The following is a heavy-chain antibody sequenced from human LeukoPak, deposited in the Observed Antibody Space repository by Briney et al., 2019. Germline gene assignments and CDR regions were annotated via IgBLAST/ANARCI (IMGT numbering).Heavy chain of an antibody. D-gene: IGHD3-10*01. CDR3: AKEIIIGSH. J-gene: IGHJ4*02. CDR1: GFTFSSYD. CDR2: ISSSSSDI. Sequence: GGSLRLSCAASGFTFSSYDMNWVRQAPGKGLEWVSSISSSSSDIYYADSVKGRFTISRDNAKNSLYLQMNSLRAEDTAVYYRAKEIIIGSHWGQGTLVTVSS. V-gene: IGHV3-21*06.